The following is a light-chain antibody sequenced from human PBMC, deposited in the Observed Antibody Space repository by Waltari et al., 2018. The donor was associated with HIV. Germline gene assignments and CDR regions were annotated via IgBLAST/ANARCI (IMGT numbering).Light chain of an antibody. CDR3: QAWDRSTVI. Sequence: YELTQPPSVSVSPGQTANITCSGDKLGQKYAHWYQQKSGQSPVLLIYEDSKRRSGIPERFSGSISGDTATLTISGTPAEDEADYHCQAWDRSTVIFAGGTKLTVL. CDR1: KLGQKY. J-gene: IGLJ2*01. CDR2: EDS. V-gene: IGLV3-1*01.